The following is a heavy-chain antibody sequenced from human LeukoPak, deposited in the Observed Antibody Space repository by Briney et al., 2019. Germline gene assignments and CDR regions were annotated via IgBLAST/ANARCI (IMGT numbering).Heavy chain of an antibody. CDR3: ARVRRYCSSTSCLPFPNWFDP. CDR1: GYTFTSYD. V-gene: IGHV1-8*01. CDR2: MNPNSGNT. D-gene: IGHD2-2*01. J-gene: IGHJ5*02. Sequence: ASVKVSCKASGYTFTSYDINWVRQATGQGLEWMGWMNPNSGNTGYAQKFQGRVTMTRNTSISTAYMELSSLRSEDTAVYYCARVRRYCSSTSCLPFPNWFDPWGQGTLVTVAS.